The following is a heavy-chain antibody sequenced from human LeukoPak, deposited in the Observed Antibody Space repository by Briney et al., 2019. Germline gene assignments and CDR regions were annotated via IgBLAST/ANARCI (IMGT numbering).Heavy chain of an antibody. V-gene: IGHV3-7*03. J-gene: IGHJ4*02. D-gene: IGHD2-2*01. CDR2: INKDGSER. CDR3: ARYQVAIDY. CDR1: GFTFSNYW. Sequence: GGSLRLSCAASGFTFSNYWMTWVRQAPGKGLEWVANINKDGSERNYVDSVKGRFTISRDNAKNSLYLQINSLRADDTAVYYCARYQVAIDYWGQGTLVTVSA.